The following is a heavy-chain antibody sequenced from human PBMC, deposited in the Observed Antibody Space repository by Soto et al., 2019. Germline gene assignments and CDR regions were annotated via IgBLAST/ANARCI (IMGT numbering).Heavy chain of an antibody. CDR3: ARDGNWFDP. CDR1: GFTFSNFE. J-gene: IGHJ5*02. Sequence: EVQLVESGGGLLQPGGSLRLSCAASGFTFSNFEMNWVRQAPGKGLEWLSYISSSGGTMYYADSVKGRFTISRDNAHNSLYLQMNSLRAEDTAVYYCARDGNWFDPWGQGTLVTVSS. CDR2: ISSSGGTM. V-gene: IGHV3-48*03.